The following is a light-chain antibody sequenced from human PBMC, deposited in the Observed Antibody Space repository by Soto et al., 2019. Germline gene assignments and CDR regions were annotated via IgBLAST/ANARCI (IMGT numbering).Light chain of an antibody. CDR3: QHYNSYSEA. V-gene: IGKV1-5*03. CDR2: KAS. Sequence: DIQMTQSPSTLSGSVGDRVTITCRASQTISSWLAWYQQKPGKAPKLLIYKASTLKSGVASRFSGSGFRTEFTLTISSLQPDDFATYSCQHYNSYSEAFGQGTKVELK. CDR1: QTISSW. J-gene: IGKJ1*01.